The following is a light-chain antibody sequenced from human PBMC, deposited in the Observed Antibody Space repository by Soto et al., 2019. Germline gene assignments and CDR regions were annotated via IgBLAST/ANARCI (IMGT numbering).Light chain of an antibody. CDR1: QSVSSN. CDR2: GAS. J-gene: IGKJ2*01. V-gene: IGKV3-15*01. Sequence: EIVMTQSPATLSVSPGERATLSCRASQSVSSNFAWSQQKPGQAPRLLIYGASTRATGIPARFSGRGSGTEFTLNISTLQCEDFAFYYCQQYNNWPPYSFGQRTKLEIK. CDR3: QQYNNWPPYS.